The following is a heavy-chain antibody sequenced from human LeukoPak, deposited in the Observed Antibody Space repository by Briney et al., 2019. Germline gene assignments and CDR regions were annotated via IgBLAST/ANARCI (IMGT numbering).Heavy chain of an antibody. V-gene: IGHV3-11*01. J-gene: IGHJ4*02. D-gene: IGHD6-19*01. CDR2: ISSSGSTI. CDR1: GFTFSDYF. Sequence: GGSLRLSCAASGFTFSDYFMSWIRQAPGKGLEWVSYISSSGSTIYYADSVKGRFTISRDNAKNSLYLQMNSLRAEDTAVYYCARVSPIAVAGPTLFDYWGQGTLVTVSS. CDR3: ARVSPIAVAGPTLFDY.